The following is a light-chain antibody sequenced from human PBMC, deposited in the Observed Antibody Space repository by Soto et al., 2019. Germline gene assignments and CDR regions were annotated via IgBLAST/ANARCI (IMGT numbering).Light chain of an antibody. CDR1: NIGSKN. CDR2: RDG. J-gene: IGLJ2*01. CDR3: QVWDSSTV. Sequence: SYELTQPLSVSVALGQTARITCGGNNIGSKNVHWYHQKPGQAPVLVIYRDGNRPSGIPERFSGSNSGNTATLTISRAQAGDEADYYCQVWDSSTVFGGGTKLTVL. V-gene: IGLV3-9*01.